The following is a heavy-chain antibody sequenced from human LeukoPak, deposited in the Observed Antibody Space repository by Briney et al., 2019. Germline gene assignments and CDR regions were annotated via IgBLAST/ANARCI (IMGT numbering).Heavy chain of an antibody. D-gene: IGHD3-10*01. V-gene: IGHV3-23*01. Sequence: GGSLRLSCAASGFTFSSYSMNWVRQAPGKGLEWVSAISGSGGGISTYYADFVKGRFTISRDNSKNTLFLQMNSLTAEDTAVYYCTKHASYYYGSGDDYWGQGTLVTVSS. CDR3: TKHASYYYGSGDDY. CDR1: GFTFSSYS. CDR2: ISGSGGGIST. J-gene: IGHJ4*02.